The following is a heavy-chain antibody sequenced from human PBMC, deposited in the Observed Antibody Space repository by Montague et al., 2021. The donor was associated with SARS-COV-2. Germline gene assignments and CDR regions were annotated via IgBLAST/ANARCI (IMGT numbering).Heavy chain of an antibody. J-gene: IGHJ5*02. Sequence: YYSWSTYYNPSLKSRVTISLDTSKNQFSLKLSSVTAADTAVYYCARATRSIVLINWFDPWGQGTLVNASS. CDR3: ARATRSIVLINWFDP. D-gene: IGHD3-22*01. V-gene: IGHV4-31*02. CDR2: YYSWST.